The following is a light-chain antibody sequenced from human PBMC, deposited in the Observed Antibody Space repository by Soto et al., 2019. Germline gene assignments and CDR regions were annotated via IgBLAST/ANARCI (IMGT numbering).Light chain of an antibody. CDR2: AAS. J-gene: IGKJ2*01. V-gene: IGKV1-39*01. Sequence: DXQXXQSPSSXSXXXXXXXXXXXXASQSISSYLNWYQQKPGKGPKLLIYAASSLQSGVPSRFSGSGSGTDFTLTISSLQPEDFATYYCQQSYSTPPVTFGQGTKLEI. CDR3: QQSYSTPPVT. CDR1: QSISSY.